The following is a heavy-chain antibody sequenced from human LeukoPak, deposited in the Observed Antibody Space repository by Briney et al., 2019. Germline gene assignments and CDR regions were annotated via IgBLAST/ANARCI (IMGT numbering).Heavy chain of an antibody. Sequence: PGGSLRLSCAASGFIFHTYNMKWVRQAPGKGLEWVSYISSSSSTIYYADSVKGRFTISRDNAKNTLYLQMNSLRAEDTAVYYCARVTIFGVVATFDYWGQGTLVTVSS. V-gene: IGHV3-48*01. CDR2: ISSSSSTI. CDR1: GFIFHTYN. D-gene: IGHD3-3*01. J-gene: IGHJ4*02. CDR3: ARVTIFGVVATFDY.